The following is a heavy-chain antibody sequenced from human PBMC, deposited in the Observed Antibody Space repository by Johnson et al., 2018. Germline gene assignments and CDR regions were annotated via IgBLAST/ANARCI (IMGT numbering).Heavy chain of an antibody. J-gene: IGHJ6*04. V-gene: IGHV3-23*01. CDR2: ISGSGGST. CDR3: ARDGYSYGYYPAYGMDV. Sequence: EVQLLESGGGVVQPGRSLRLSCAASGFTFSSYAMHWVRQAPGKGLEWVSAISGSGGSTYYADSVKGRFTISRDNSKNSLYLQMHSLRAEETDVYYCARDGYSYGYYPAYGMDVWGKGTTVTVSS. CDR1: GFTFSSYA. D-gene: IGHD5-18*01.